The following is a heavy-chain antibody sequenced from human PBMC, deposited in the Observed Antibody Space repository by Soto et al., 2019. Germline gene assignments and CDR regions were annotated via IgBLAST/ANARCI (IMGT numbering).Heavy chain of an antibody. CDR3: ATNLAVAGRGDDAFDI. Sequence: GASVKVSCKASGYTFTGYYMHWVRQAPGQGLEWMGWINPNSGGTNYAQKFQGRVTMTRDTSISTAYMELSRLRSDDTAVYYCATNLAVAGRGDDAFDIWGQGTLVTVSS. CDR2: INPNSGGT. J-gene: IGHJ3*02. V-gene: IGHV1-2*02. D-gene: IGHD6-19*01. CDR1: GYTFTGYY.